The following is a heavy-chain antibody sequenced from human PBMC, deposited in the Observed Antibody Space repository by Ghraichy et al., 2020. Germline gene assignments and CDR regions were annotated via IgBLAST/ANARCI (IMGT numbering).Heavy chain of an antibody. V-gene: IGHV4-34*01. CDR2: INHSGST. Sequence: SETLSLTCAVYGGSFSGYYWSWIRQPPGKGLEWIGEINHSGSTNYNPSLKSRVTISVDTSKNQFSLKLSSVTAADTAVYYCARLAHDPLNYWGQGTLVTVSS. J-gene: IGHJ4*02. CDR3: ARLAHDPLNY. CDR1: GGSFSGYY. D-gene: IGHD1-1*01.